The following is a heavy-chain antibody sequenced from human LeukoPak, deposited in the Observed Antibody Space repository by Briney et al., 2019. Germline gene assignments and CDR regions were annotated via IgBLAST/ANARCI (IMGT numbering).Heavy chain of an antibody. D-gene: IGHD4-11*01. CDR2: IGGNSGIQT. CDR3: AKDSRGNYVAWLDP. V-gene: IGHV3-23*01. CDR1: GFTFSNCG. J-gene: IGHJ5*02. Sequence: TGGSLRLSCAASGFTFSNCGMGWVRQAPGRGLEWVSSIGGNSGIQTYYADSVKGRFTISRDNSKNTLYLQMSSLRAEDAAIYYCAKDSRGNYVAWLDPWGQGTLVSVSS.